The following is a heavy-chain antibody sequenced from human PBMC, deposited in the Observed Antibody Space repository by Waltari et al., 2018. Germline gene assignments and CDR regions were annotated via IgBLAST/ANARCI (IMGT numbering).Heavy chain of an antibody. Sequence: QVQLQESGPGLVKPSETLSLTCSVSGGSFSTYYWSWIRQPPGKGLEWIGYIYHTGSTTSNPYLKNRGTISIDTSKNQFSLNLSSVTAADTAVYYCARHGSGSYMVYWGQGTLVTVSS. J-gene: IGHJ4*02. CDR1: GGSFSTYY. V-gene: IGHV4-59*01. CDR3: ARHGSGSYMVY. CDR2: IYHTGST. D-gene: IGHD3-10*01.